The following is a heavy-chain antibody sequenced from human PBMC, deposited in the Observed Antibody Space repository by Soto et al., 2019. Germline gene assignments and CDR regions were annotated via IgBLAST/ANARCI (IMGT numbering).Heavy chain of an antibody. V-gene: IGHV1-18*01. D-gene: IGHD3-3*01. CDR2: ISAYNGNT. Sequence: ASVKVSCKASGYTFTSYGISWVRQAPGQGLEWMGWISAYNGNTNYAQKLQGRVTMTTDTSTSTAYMELRSLRSDDTAVYYCARDPAVFWSGYYPDYWGQGTLVTVSS. CDR1: GYTFTSYG. J-gene: IGHJ4*02. CDR3: ARDPAVFWSGYYPDY.